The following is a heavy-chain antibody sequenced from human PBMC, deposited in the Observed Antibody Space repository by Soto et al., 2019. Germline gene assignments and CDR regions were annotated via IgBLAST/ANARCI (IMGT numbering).Heavy chain of an antibody. J-gene: IGHJ6*02. V-gene: IGHV5-51*01. CDR3: ARRIRHYESWINRYSRYGLDV. Sequence: GESLKTSWKGSEFRLSTYCLAWVPQIPGKGLEWVGINYPGGSDTRYSPSFQGPVTISADKSLSTALPQWSSLKASDTAMYYCARRIRHYESWINRYSRYGLDVWAQGT. CDR1: EFRLSTYC. CDR2: NYPGGSDT. D-gene: IGHD2-15*01.